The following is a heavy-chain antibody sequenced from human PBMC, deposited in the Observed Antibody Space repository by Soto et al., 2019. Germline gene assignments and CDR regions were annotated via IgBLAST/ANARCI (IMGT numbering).Heavy chain of an antibody. CDR2: IKQDGSEK. J-gene: IGHJ6*03. D-gene: IGHD2-2*01. V-gene: IGHV3-7*01. CDR1: GFTFSSYW. Sequence: EVQLVESGGGLVQPGGSLRLSCAASGFTFSSYWMGWVRQAPGKGLEWVANIKQDGSEKYYVDSVKGRFTISRDNAKNSLYLQMNSLRAEDTAVYYCARDHGCSSTSCYAYYYYYYMDVWGKGTTVTVSS. CDR3: ARDHGCSSTSCYAYYYYYYMDV.